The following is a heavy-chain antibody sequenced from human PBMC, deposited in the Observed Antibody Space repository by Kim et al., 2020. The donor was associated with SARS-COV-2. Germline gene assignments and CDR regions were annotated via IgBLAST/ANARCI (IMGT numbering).Heavy chain of an antibody. J-gene: IGHJ6*02. Sequence: AKGRFTISRDNSKNTVYLQMNSLRAEDTAVYYCAKRAGDSSRSYFAMGVWGQGTTVTVSS. V-gene: IGHV3-33*03. CDR3: AKRAGDSSRSYFAMGV. D-gene: IGHD6-19*01.